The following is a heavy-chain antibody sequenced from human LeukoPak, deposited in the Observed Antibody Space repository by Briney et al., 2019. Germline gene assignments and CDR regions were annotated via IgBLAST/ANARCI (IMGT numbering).Heavy chain of an antibody. V-gene: IGHV6-1*01. Sequence: SQTLSLTCAISGDSVSSNSAAWNWIRQSPSRGLEWLGRTYYRSKWYNDYAVSVKSRITINPDTSKNQFSLQLNSVTPEDTAVYYCARAGTAAAGTYYYYYMDVWGKGTTVTVSS. CDR2: TYYRSKWYN. D-gene: IGHD6-13*01. J-gene: IGHJ6*03. CDR3: ARAGTAAAGTYYYYYMDV. CDR1: GDSVSSNSAA.